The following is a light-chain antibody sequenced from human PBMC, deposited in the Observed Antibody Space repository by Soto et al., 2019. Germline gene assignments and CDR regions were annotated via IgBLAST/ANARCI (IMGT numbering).Light chain of an antibody. J-gene: IGLJ1*01. V-gene: IGLV2-8*01. CDR3: FSYTTSSAPYV. Sequence: QSVLTQPPSASGSLGQSVTISCTGTSSDIGTYNYVSWYQHHPGKAPKLIIYEVTKRPSGVPDRFSGSKSGNTASLTISGLQAEDEASYYCFSYTTSSAPYVFGTGTQLTVL. CDR2: EVT. CDR1: SSDIGTYNY.